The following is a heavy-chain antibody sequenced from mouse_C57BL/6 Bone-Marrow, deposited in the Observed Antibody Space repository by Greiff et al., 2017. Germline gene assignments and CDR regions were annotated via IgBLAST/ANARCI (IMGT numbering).Heavy chain of an antibody. V-gene: IGHV1-64*01. CDR1: GYTFTSNW. J-gene: IGHJ4*01. D-gene: IGHD2-5*01. Sequence: QVQLQQPGAELVKPGASVKLSCKASGYTFTSNWMHWVKQRPGQGLEWIGMIHPNSGSTNYNEKFKSKATLTVDKSSSTAYMQLSSLTSEDSAVYYCARESKRGAMDYWGQGTSVTVSS. CDR3: ARESKRGAMDY. CDR2: IHPNSGST.